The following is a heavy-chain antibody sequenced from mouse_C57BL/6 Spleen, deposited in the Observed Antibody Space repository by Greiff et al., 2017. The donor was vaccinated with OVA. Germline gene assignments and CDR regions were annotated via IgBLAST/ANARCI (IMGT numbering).Heavy chain of an antibody. CDR1: GYTFTDYE. Sequence: QVQLQQSGAELVRPGASVTLSCKASGYTFTDYEMHWVKQTPVHGLEWIGAIDPETGGTAYNQKFKGKAILTADKSSSTAYMELSGLTSEDSAVYYCTRDGYYFGSSCNFDFWGKGTTLTVSS. CDR2: IDPETGGT. J-gene: IGHJ2*01. V-gene: IGHV1-15*01. CDR3: TRDGYYFGSSCNFDF. D-gene: IGHD1-1*01.